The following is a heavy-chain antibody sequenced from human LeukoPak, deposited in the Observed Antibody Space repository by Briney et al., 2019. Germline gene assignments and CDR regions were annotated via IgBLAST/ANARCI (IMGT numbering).Heavy chain of an antibody. D-gene: IGHD3-10*01. CDR1: GYSFTSYW. CDR3: ALITMVRGITFNY. J-gene: IGHJ4*02. CDR2: IYPGDSDT. V-gene: IGHV5-51*01. Sequence: GESLKISCKGSGYSFTSYWIGWVRQMPGKGLEWMGIIYPGDSDTRYSPSFQGQVTISADKSISTAYLQWSSLKASDTAMYYCALITMVRGITFNYWGQGTLVTVSS.